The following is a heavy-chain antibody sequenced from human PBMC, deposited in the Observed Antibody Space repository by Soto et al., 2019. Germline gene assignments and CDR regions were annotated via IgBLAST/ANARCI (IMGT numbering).Heavy chain of an antibody. CDR3: ARRITGTYFDY. CDR1: GGSISSGDYY. V-gene: IGHV4-30-4*01. D-gene: IGHD1-7*01. Sequence: CTVSGGSISSGDYYWRWIRQPPGKGLEWIGYIYYSGSTYYNPSLKSRVTISVDTSKNQFSLKLSSVTAADTAVYYCARRITGTYFDYWGQGTLVTVSS. J-gene: IGHJ4*02. CDR2: IYYSGST.